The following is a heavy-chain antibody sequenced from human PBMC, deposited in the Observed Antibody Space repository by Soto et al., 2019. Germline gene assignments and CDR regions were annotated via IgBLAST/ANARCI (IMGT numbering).Heavy chain of an antibody. D-gene: IGHD3-10*01. CDR3: ARDSWFGEDDETIDAFDI. Sequence: GGSLRLSCAASGFTFSSYSMNWVRQAPGKGLEWVSSISSSSSYIYYADSVKGRFTISRDNAKNSLYLQMNSLRAEDTAVYYCARDSWFGEDDETIDAFDIWGQGTMVTVSS. CDR2: ISSSSSYI. J-gene: IGHJ3*02. V-gene: IGHV3-21*01. CDR1: GFTFSSYS.